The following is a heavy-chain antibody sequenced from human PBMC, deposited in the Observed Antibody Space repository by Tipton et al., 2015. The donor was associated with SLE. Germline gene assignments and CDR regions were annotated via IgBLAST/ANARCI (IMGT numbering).Heavy chain of an antibody. CDR3: ARDYSPEAYFDY. D-gene: IGHD6-13*01. CDR2: IYYSGNT. J-gene: IGHJ4*02. V-gene: IGHV4-59*12. Sequence: TLSLTCTVSGGSISSYHWSWIRQPPGKGLEWIGYIYYSGNTNYNPSLKSRVTISVDTSKNQFSLKLGSVTAADTAVYYCARDYSPEAYFDYWGQGTLVTVSS. CDR1: GGSISSYH.